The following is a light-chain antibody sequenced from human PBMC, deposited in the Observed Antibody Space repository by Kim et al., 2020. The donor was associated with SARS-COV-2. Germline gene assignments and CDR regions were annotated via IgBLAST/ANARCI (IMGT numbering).Light chain of an antibody. CDR3: QQYDNWPLGIT. Sequence: PEDRSTPSCEASQRVGAKLSCDHQRPGHSPRLLVYGASIRANGIPPRFSGSGSGTEFILTISGLQSEDFAIYYCQQYDNWPLGITFGQGTRLEIK. J-gene: IGKJ5*01. V-gene: IGKV3D-15*01. CDR1: QRVGAK. CDR2: GAS.